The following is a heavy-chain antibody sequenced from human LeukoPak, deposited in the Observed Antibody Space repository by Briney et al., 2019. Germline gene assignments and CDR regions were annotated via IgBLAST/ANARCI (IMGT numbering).Heavy chain of an antibody. CDR2: ISFDGSNE. CDR1: GFTFSSYG. V-gene: IGHV3-30*03. J-gene: IGHJ6*02. Sequence: GGSLRLSCAASGFTFSSYGMHWVRQSPGRGLEWLSFISFDGSNEFYADSLKGRFTISRDNSKDTLYLQMNSLRAEDTALYYCAREEHDYVWGSYRYYYYYGIDVWGQGTTVTVSS. CDR3: AREEHDYVWGSYRYYYYYGIDV. D-gene: IGHD3-16*02.